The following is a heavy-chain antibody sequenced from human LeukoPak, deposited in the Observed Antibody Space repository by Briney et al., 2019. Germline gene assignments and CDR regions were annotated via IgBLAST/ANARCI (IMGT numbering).Heavy chain of an antibody. CDR2: INHSGST. CDR3: ARTTYYYDSSGWYYFDY. Sequence: SETLSLTCTVSGGSISSYYWSWIRQPPGKGLEWIGEINHSGSTNYNPSLKSRVTISVDTSKNQFSLKLSSVTAADTAVYYCARTTYYYDSSGWYYFDYWGQGTLVTVSS. CDR1: GGSISSYY. J-gene: IGHJ4*02. V-gene: IGHV4-34*01. D-gene: IGHD3-22*01.